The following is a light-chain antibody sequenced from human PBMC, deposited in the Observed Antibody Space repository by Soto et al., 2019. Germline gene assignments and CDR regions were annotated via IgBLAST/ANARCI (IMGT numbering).Light chain of an antibody. CDR2: LGS. J-gene: IGKJ2*01. CDR3: MQALQTPQYT. V-gene: IGKV2-28*01. Sequence: DIVMTQSPLSLPVTPGEPPSISCRSSQSLLHSNGYNYLDWYLQKPGQSPQLLIYLGSNRASGVPDRFSGSGSGTDFTLKISRVEAEDVGFYYCMQALQTPQYTFGQGTKLEIK. CDR1: QSLLHSNGYNY.